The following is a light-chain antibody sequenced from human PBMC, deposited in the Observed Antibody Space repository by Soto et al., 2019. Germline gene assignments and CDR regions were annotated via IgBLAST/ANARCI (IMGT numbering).Light chain of an antibody. CDR2: VAF. J-gene: IGKJ5*01. CDR1: QSVAGTF. CDR3: QQYGSSPTT. Sequence: PGEGVTLSCRASQSVAGTFLICFQFQPGQAPRLLIFVAFTRATGTPARFSGSGSGTDFTLTISRLEPEDFAVYSCQQYGSSPTTFGQGTRLEIK. V-gene: IGKV3-20*01.